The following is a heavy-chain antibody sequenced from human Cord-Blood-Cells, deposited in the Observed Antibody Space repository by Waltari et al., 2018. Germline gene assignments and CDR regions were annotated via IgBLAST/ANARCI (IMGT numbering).Heavy chain of an antibody. J-gene: IGHJ3*02. CDR3: ARAYGTAARPAFDI. D-gene: IGHD6-6*01. CDR1: GYTFTSYA. CDR2: INAGNRST. V-gene: IGHV1-3*01. Sequence: QVQLVQSGAEVKKPGASVKVSCKASGYTFTSYAMHWVRQAPGQRLEWMGWINAGNRSTKYSQKFQGRVTITGDTSASTAYMELSSLRSEDAAVNYCARAYGTAARPAFDIWGQGTMVTVSS.